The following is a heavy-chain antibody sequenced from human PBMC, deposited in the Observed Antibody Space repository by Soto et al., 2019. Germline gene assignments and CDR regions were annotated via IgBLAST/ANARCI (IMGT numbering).Heavy chain of an antibody. V-gene: IGHV3-9*01. D-gene: IGHD2-15*01. CDR1: GFTFDNCG. CDR2: ISWDSSTI. CDR3: VQGRYPTMATPLDH. J-gene: IGHJ4*02. Sequence: GGSLRLSCAASGFTFDNCGMHWVRQAPGKGLEWVAGISWDSSTIGYADSVKGRFIISRDDAKNSLYLQMDSLRGEDTALYYCVQGRYPTMATPLDHWGQGTQVTVSS.